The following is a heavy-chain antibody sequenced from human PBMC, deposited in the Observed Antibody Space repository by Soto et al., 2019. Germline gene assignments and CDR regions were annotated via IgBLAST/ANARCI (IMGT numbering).Heavy chain of an antibody. D-gene: IGHD3-3*01. Sequence: SETLSLACAVSVGSFTGYYWAWIRQPPGKGPEWIWDITRSGTANYNPSLKSRLTISLVTTKIQFSLRLKSVTVAETAVYYCERGLAYNFWSGKYNFELWGKGVLVTVSS. J-gene: IGHJ4*02. CDR2: ITRSGTA. V-gene: IGHV4-34*01. CDR3: ERGLAYNFWSGKYNFEL. CDR1: VGSFTGYY.